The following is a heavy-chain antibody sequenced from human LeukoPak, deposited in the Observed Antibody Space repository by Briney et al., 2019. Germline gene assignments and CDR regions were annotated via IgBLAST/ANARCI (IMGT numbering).Heavy chain of an antibody. CDR3: ARALDFGGNGYYFDY. J-gene: IGHJ4*02. CDR1: GYTFTDYY. CDR2: INPNRGGT. Sequence: ASVKVPCKASGYTFTDYYLHWVRQAPGQGLEWMGWINPNRGGTTYAQKFQGRVTMTRDTSITTAYMELSRLRSDDTAMYYCARALDFGGNGYYFDYWGQGTLVTVSS. D-gene: IGHD4-23*01. V-gene: IGHV1-2*02.